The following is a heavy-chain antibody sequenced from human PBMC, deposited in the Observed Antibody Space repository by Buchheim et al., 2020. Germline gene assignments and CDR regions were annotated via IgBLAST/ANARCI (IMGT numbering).Heavy chain of an antibody. CDR3: AREGREDYDILTPCGMDV. CDR1: GFTFSSYW. V-gene: IGHV3-74*01. J-gene: IGHJ6*02. D-gene: IGHD3-9*01. CDR2: INRDWSST. Sequence: EVQLVESGGGLVQPGGSLRLSCAASGFTFSSYWMHWVRPAPGKGLVWVSRINRDWSSTSYADSVTVRFTLSRDNATNTLYLQMNSLRAEDTAVYYCAREGREDYDILTPCGMDVWGQGTT.